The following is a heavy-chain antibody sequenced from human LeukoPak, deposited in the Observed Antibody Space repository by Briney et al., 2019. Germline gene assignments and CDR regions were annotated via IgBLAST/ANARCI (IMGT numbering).Heavy chain of an antibody. Sequence: GASVKVSCKASGYTFTSYGISWVRQAPGQGLEWMGWISAYNGNTNYAQKLQGRVTMTTDTSTNTAYMELSSLRSEDTAVYYCAREADSSGYYYWGQGTLVTVSS. CDR1: GYTFTSYG. CDR2: ISAYNGNT. D-gene: IGHD3-22*01. CDR3: AREADSSGYYY. V-gene: IGHV1-18*01. J-gene: IGHJ4*02.